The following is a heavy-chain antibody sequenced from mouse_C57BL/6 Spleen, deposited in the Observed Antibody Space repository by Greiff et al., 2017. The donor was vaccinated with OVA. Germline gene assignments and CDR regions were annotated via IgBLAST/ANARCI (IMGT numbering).Heavy chain of an antibody. CDR1: GYTFTSYW. D-gene: IGHD2-3*01. Sequence: QVQLQQPGAELLKPGASVKLSCKASGYTFTSYWMHWVKQRPGQGLEWIGMIHPNSGSTNYNEKFKSKATLTVDKSSSTAYMQLSSLTSEDSAVYYCARGDGYYYAMDYWGQGTSVTVSS. CDR3: ARGDGYYYAMDY. CDR2: IHPNSGST. J-gene: IGHJ4*01. V-gene: IGHV1-64*01.